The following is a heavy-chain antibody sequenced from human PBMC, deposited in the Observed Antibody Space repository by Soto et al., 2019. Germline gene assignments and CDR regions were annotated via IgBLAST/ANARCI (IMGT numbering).Heavy chain of an antibody. CDR2: INPIFGTA. CDR3: ARVNTGTHYYYYYYMDV. D-gene: IGHD3-22*01. CDR1: GGTFSSYA. V-gene: IGHV1-69*13. Sequence: ASVKVSCKASGGTFSSYAISWVRQAPGQGLEWMGGINPIFGTANYAQKFQGRVTITADESTSTAYMELSSLRSEDTAVYYCARVNTGTHYYYYYYMDVWGKGTTVTVSS. J-gene: IGHJ6*03.